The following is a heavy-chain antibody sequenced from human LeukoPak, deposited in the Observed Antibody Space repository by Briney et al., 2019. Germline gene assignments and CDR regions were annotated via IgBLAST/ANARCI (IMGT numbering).Heavy chain of an antibody. CDR2: IKNDGSEE. CDR1: GFTFSRYW. Sequence: GGSLRLSCAASGFTFSRYWMRWVRQAPGKGLEGVANIKNDGSEEYYVDSVKGRFTISRDNARNSLFLQMNSLTVEDTAVYYCARAIQGSAVDTGDRWGQGTLVTVS. J-gene: IGHJ4*01. D-gene: IGHD7-27*01. V-gene: IGHV3-7*01. CDR3: ARAIQGSAVDTGDR.